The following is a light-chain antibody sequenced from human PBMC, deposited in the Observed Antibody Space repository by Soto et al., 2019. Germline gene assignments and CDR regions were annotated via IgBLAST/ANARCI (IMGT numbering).Light chain of an antibody. Sequence: QSALTQPPSASGSPEQSVTISCTGTSSDVGGYNYVSWYQQHPGKAPKIMIYEVSKRASGVPDRFSGSKSGNTASLTVSGLQAEDEADYYCSSYADTNKLVFGGGTKVTVL. V-gene: IGLV2-8*01. CDR1: SSDVGGYNY. J-gene: IGLJ2*01. CDR3: SSYADTNKLV. CDR2: EVS.